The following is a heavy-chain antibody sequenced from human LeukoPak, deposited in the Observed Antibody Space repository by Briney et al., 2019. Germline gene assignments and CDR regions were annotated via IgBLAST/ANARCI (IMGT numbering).Heavy chain of an antibody. CDR3: ARDLRYFDPYYYMDV. CDR2: IIPIFGTA. Sequence: SVKVSCKASGGTFSSYAISWVRQAPGQGLEWMGGIIPIFGTANYAQNFQGRVTTTTDESTSTAYMERSSLRSEDTAVYYCARDLRYFDPYYYMDVWGKGTTVTVSS. V-gene: IGHV1-69*05. D-gene: IGHD3-9*01. CDR1: GGTFSSYA. J-gene: IGHJ6*03.